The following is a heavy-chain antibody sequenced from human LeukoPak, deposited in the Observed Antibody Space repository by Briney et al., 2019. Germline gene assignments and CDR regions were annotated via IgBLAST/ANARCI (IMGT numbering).Heavy chain of an antibody. CDR2: IYSGGST. D-gene: IGHD3-22*01. Sequence: SETLSLTCTVSGGSISSSNYYWGWIRQPPGKGLEWIGSIYSGGSTYHNPSLKSRVTISVDTSKNQVSLKLSSVTAADTAVYYCARYGVTSSGYYWDWGQGTLVTVSS. V-gene: IGHV4-39*01. CDR1: GGSISSSNYY. CDR3: ARYGVTSSGYYWD. J-gene: IGHJ4*02.